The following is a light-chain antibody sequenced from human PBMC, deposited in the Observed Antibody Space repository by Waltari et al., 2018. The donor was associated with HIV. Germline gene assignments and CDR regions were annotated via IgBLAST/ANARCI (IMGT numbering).Light chain of an antibody. CDR3: QSYDNSLKVI. V-gene: IGLV1-40*01. J-gene: IGLJ2*01. CDR2: NNN. CDR1: SSDIGAPYD. Sequence: QSVLTQPPSMSAAPGQRVTISCTGSSSDIGAPYDVHWYQQLPGTAPKLLIYNNNNRPSGVPDLFSGSKSGTSASLAITGLQPEDEAENFCQSYDNSLKVIFGGGTRLTVL.